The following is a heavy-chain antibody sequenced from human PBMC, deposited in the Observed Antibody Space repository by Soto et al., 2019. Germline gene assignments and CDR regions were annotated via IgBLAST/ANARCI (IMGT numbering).Heavy chain of an antibody. Sequence: ESLSLTCAVYGASYSGYCWSWIRQPPGKGLEWIGEINHSGSTNYNPSLKSRVTISVDTSKNPFSLKLSSVTAADTAVYYCATGRCSGGSCYAWFDPWGQGTLVTVYS. J-gene: IGHJ5*02. V-gene: IGHV4-34*01. CDR2: INHSGST. D-gene: IGHD2-15*01. CDR1: GASYSGYC. CDR3: ATGRCSGGSCYAWFDP.